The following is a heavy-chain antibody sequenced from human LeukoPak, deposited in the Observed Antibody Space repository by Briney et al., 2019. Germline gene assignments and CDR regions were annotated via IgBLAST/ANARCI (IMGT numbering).Heavy chain of an antibody. J-gene: IGHJ4*02. CDR2: INHSGST. Sequence: SETLSLTCAVYGGSFSGYYWSWIRQPPGKGLEWIGEINHSGSTNYNPSLKSRVTISVDMSKNQFSLKLSSVTAADTAVYYCARGSNSYFDYWGQGTLVTVSS. V-gene: IGHV4-34*01. CDR3: ARGSNSYFDY. CDR1: GGSFSGYY.